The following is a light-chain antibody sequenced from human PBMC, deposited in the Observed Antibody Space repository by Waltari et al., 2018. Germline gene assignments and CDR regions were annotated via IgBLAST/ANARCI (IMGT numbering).Light chain of an antibody. V-gene: IGKV3-20*01. CDR1: QSVNNY. CDR3: QQYSSSPLT. Sequence: EIVLTQSPGTLSLSPGERATLSCRASQSVNNYLAWFQQKPGQVPRLLIHGASSRATGIPDRISGSGSGTDFTLTISGLEPQDFAVYYCQQYSSSPLTFGPGTKVDIK. CDR2: GAS. J-gene: IGKJ3*01.